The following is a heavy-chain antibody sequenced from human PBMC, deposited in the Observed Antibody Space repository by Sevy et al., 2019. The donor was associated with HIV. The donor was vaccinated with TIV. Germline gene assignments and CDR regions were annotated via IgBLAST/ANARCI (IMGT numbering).Heavy chain of an antibody. J-gene: IGHJ4*02. CDR3: ATGKVNYYDSTFARV. D-gene: IGHD3-22*01. Sequence: GGSLRLSCAASGFTFSSYSMNWVRLAPGKGLEWVSSISSSISYIDYADSVKGRFTISRDNAKNSLYLQMNSLRAEDTAVYYCATGKVNYYDSTFARVWGQGTLVTVSS. V-gene: IGHV3-21*01. CDR1: GFTFSSYS. CDR2: ISSSISYI.